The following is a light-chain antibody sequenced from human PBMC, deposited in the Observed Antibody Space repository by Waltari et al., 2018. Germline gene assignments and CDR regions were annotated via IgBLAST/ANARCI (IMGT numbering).Light chain of an antibody. CDR2: EVS. J-gene: IGLJ1*01. V-gene: IGLV2-14*01. CDR3: SSYTNRATLRV. Sequence: QSALAQPASVSGSPGQSIAISCTGPSSDIGNYNYVSWYQQHPGKAPKLILFEVSDRPSGVSRRFSGSKSGNKATLTISGLQADDEADYYCSSYTNRATLRVFGTGTKVTVL. CDR1: SSDIGNYNY.